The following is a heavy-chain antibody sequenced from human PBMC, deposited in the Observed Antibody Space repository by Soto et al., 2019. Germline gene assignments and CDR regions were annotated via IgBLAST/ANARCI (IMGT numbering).Heavy chain of an antibody. D-gene: IGHD1-26*01. CDR1: GGSISSYY. V-gene: IGHV4-59*01. Sequence: SETLSLTCTVSGGSISSYYWSWIRQPPGKGLEWIGYIYYSGSTNYNPSLKSRVTMTRDTSISTAYMELSRLRSDDTAVYYCAREGYGGPGDDSYFDYWGQGTLVTVSS. CDR2: IYYSGST. CDR3: AREGYGGPGDDSYFDY. J-gene: IGHJ4*02.